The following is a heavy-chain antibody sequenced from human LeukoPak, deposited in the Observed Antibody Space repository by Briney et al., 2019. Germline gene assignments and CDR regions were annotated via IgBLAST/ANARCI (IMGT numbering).Heavy chain of an antibody. CDR1: GGSISSYY. CDR3: AREIVVAGPRAFDY. V-gene: IGHV4-59*01. Sequence: SETLSLTCTVSGGSISSYYWSWIRQSPGKGLEWIGYISYSGSTNYNPSLKSRVTISVDTSKNQFSLKLSSVTAADTVVYYCAREIVVAGPRAFDYWGQGTLVTVSS. CDR2: ISYSGST. J-gene: IGHJ4*02. D-gene: IGHD6-19*01.